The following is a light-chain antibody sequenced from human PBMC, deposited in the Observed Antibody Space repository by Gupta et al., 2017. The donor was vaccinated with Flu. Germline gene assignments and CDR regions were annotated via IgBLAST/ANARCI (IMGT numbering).Light chain of an antibody. Sequence: VGDIVTSTCRASQSIDTLLAWYQQKPGKVPKLLIYKASSLESGVPSRFSGSGAGTEFALTISSLQPDDFATYYCQRYNSLWTFGQGTRVEVK. CDR3: QRYNSLWT. V-gene: IGKV1-5*03. CDR2: KAS. J-gene: IGKJ1*01. CDR1: QSIDTL.